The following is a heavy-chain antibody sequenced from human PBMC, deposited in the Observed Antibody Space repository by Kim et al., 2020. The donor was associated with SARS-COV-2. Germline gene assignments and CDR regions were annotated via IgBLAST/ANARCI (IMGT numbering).Heavy chain of an antibody. CDR3: ARGGNPYYDYVWGSYRPNPFDY. D-gene: IGHD3-16*02. Sequence: SETLSLTCAVYGGSFSGYYWSWIRQPPGKGLEWIGEINHSGSTNYNPSLKSRVTISVDTSKNQFSLKLSSVTAADTAVYYCARGGNPYYDYVWGSYRPNPFDYWGQGTLVTVSS. CDR1: GGSFSGYY. CDR2: INHSGST. V-gene: IGHV4-34*01. J-gene: IGHJ4*02.